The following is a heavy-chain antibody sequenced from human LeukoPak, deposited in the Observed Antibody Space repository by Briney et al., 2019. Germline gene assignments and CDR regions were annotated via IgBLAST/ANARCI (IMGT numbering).Heavy chain of an antibody. V-gene: IGHV4-39*02. CDR2: IYYSGST. J-gene: IGHJ4*02. CDR1: GGSISSYY. Sequence: SETLSLTCTVSGGSISSYYWSWIRQPPGKGLEWIGSIYYSGSTYYNPSLKSRVTISVDTSKNQFSLKLSSVTAADTAVYYCARELYYDFWSGYPDYFDYWGQGTLVTVSS. D-gene: IGHD3-3*01. CDR3: ARELYYDFWSGYPDYFDY.